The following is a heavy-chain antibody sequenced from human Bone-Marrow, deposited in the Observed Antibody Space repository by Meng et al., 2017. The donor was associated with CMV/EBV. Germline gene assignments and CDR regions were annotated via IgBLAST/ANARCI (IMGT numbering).Heavy chain of an antibody. CDR3: ARSWDSSGDAFDI. D-gene: IGHD6-25*01. Sequence: SDPLSLPCAISGDSVSSNSAAWTWIRQSPSRGLEWLGRTYYRSKWYNDYAVSVKSRITINPDTSKNQFSLQLNSVTPADTVVYYGARSWDSSGDAFDIWGQGIMVTVSS. J-gene: IGHJ3*02. V-gene: IGHV6-1*01. CDR2: TYYRSKWYN. CDR1: GDSVSSNSAA.